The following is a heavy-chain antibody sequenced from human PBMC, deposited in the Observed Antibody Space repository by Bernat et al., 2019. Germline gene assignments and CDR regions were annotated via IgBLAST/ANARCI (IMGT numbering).Heavy chain of an antibody. Sequence: EVQLLESGGGLVQPGGSLRLSYAASGFTFSSNAMSWVRQAPEKGLEWVSTISHDGSTYYADSVKGRFTISKDNSKNTLYLQMDSLRAEDTAVYYCAKDGAARPWPRFDYWGEGTLITVSS. V-gene: IGHV3-23*01. D-gene: IGHD6-6*01. CDR2: ISHDGST. CDR3: AKDGAARPWPRFDY. CDR1: GFTFSSNA. J-gene: IGHJ4*02.